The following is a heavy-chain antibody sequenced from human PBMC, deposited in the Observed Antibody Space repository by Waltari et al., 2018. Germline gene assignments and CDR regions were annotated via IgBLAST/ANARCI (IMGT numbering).Heavy chain of an antibody. CDR1: GYTFTSYD. CDR2: MNPNSGNT. D-gene: IGHD3-3*01. CDR3: ARSEFTIFGVGMDV. J-gene: IGHJ6*02. V-gene: IGHV1-8*01. Sequence: QVQLVQSGAEVTKPGASVKVSCKASGYTFTSYDIKRVRQATGQGLEWMGWMNPNSGNTGYVQKFQGRVTMTRNTSISTAYMELSSLRSEDTAVYYCARSEFTIFGVGMDVWGQGTTVTVSS.